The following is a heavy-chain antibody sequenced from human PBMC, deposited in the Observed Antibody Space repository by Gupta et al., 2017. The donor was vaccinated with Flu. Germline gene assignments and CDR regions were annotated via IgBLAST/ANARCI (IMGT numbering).Heavy chain of an antibody. D-gene: IGHD2-2*01. Sequence: EWMGRINPNSGGTNYAQKFQGRVTMTRDTSISTAYMELSRLRSDDTAVYYCARDRYIVVVPAAMRRSAGVSYWGQGTLVTVSS. CDR3: ARDRYIVVVPAAMRRSAGVSY. V-gene: IGHV1-2*06. CDR2: INPNSGGT. J-gene: IGHJ4*02.